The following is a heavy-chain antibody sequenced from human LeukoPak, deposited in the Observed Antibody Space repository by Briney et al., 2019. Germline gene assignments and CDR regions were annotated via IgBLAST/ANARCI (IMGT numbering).Heavy chain of an antibody. J-gene: IGHJ3*02. CDR3: ARDRTPGELLDAFDI. CDR1: GGTFSSYA. Sequence: SVKVSCKASGGTFSSYAISWVRQAPGQGLEWMGGIIPIFGTANYAQKFQGRVTITTDESTSTAYMELSSLRSEDMAVYYCARDRTPGELLDAFDIWGQGTMVTVSS. CDR2: IIPIFGTA. V-gene: IGHV1-69*05. D-gene: IGHD1-26*01.